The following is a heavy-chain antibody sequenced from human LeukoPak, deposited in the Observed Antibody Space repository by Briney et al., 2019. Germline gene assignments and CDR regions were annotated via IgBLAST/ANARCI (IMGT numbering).Heavy chain of an antibody. Sequence: SETLSLTCTVSGSSTSSSSSYWGWIRQPPGKGLEWIGSIYYSGSTYYNSSLKSRVTISVDTSKNQLSLKVSSVSAADTAVYYCARETGYYYDSSGLDYWGQATLVTVSS. D-gene: IGHD3-22*01. J-gene: IGHJ4*02. CDR3: ARETGYYYDSSGLDY. CDR2: IYYSGST. CDR1: GSSTSSSSSY. V-gene: IGHV4-39*07.